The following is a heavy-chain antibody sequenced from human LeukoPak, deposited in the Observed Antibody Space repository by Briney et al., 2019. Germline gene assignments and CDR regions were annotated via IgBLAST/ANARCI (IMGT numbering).Heavy chain of an antibody. CDR3: ASLRGIAAHYYYYMDV. CDR2: ISGSGGRT. D-gene: IGHD6-13*01. J-gene: IGHJ6*03. Sequence: GGSLRLSCGASGFTFSSYAMSWVRQGPGKGLEWVSVISGSGGRTYYADSVKGRFTISRDDSKNTLYLQMNSLRAEDTAVYYCASLRGIAAHYYYYMDVWGKGTTVTISS. CDR1: GFTFSSYA. V-gene: IGHV3-23*01.